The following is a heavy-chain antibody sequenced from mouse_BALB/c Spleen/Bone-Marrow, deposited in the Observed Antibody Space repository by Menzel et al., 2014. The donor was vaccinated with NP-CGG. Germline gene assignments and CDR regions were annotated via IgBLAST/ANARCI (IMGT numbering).Heavy chain of an antibody. V-gene: IGHV1-80*01. Sequence: VKLVESGAELVRPGSSVKISCKASGYVFSTYWMNWVKQRPGQGLERIGQIYPGDGDTNYNGKFKDKVILTADKSSSTAYMQLSSLTPEDSAVYFCARSGKGAMDYWGQGTSVTVSS. CDR3: ARSGKGAMDY. J-gene: IGHJ4*01. CDR1: GYVFSTYW. CDR2: IYPGDGDT. D-gene: IGHD2-1*01.